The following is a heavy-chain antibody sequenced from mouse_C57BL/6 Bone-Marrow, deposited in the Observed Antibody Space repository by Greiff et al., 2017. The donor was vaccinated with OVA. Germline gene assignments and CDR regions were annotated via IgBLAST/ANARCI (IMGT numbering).Heavy chain of an antibody. V-gene: IGHV3-1*01. CDR1: GYSITSGYD. CDR2: ISYRGST. D-gene: IGHD2-3*01. Sequence: EVKLVESGPGMVKPSQSLSLTCTVTGYSITSGYDWHWIRHFPGNKLEWMGYISYRGSTNYNPSLKSRISITHDTSKNHFFLKLNSVTTEDTATYYCARFDGYYGYYAMDYWGQGTSVTVSS. J-gene: IGHJ4*01. CDR3: ARFDGYYGYYAMDY.